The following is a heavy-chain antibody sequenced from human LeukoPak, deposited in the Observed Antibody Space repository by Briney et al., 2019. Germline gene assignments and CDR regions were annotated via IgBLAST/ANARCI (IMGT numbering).Heavy chain of an antibody. CDR2: ISGGGGRT. D-gene: IGHD2-2*02. Sequence: GGSLRLSCAASGFTFSSYAMSWVRQAPGKGLEWVSAISGGGGRTYYADSVKGRFTISRDNSKNTLYLQMNSLRAEDTAVYYCAKVKYQLLYLGAFDIWGQGTMVTVSS. CDR1: GFTFSSYA. CDR3: AKVKYQLLYLGAFDI. J-gene: IGHJ3*02. V-gene: IGHV3-23*01.